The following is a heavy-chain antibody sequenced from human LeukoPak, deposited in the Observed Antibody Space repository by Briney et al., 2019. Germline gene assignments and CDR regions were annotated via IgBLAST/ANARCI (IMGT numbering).Heavy chain of an antibody. CDR2: IGGSGRDT. Sequence: PGGSLRLSCTASGFTFSSYAMSWVRQAPGKGLEWVSAIGGSGRDTYYADSVKGRFTISRDNSKNTLYLQMNSLRAEDTAVYYCAKAGPRKDYEVDYWGQGTLVTVSS. V-gene: IGHV3-23*01. J-gene: IGHJ4*02. CDR1: GFTFSSYA. CDR3: AKAGPRKDYEVDY. D-gene: IGHD4-17*01.